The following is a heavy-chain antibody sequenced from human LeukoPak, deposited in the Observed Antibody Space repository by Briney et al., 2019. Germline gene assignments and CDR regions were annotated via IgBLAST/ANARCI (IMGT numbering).Heavy chain of an antibody. J-gene: IGHJ6*04. CDR1: GFTFSSYE. V-gene: IGHV3-48*03. D-gene: IGHD3-10*02. CDR2: ISSSGSTI. Sequence: GGSLRLSCAASGFTFSSYEMKWVRQAPGKGLERVSYISSSGSTIYYADSVKGRFTISRDNAKNALYLQMNRLRAEDTAVYYCAELGITMIGGVWGKGTTVTISS. CDR3: AELGITMIGGV.